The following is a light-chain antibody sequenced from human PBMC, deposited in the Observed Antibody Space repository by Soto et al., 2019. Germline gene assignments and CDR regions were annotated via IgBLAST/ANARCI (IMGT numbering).Light chain of an antibody. V-gene: IGLV2-14*01. Sequence: QSVLTQPASVSGSPGQSITISCTGTSSDVGGYNYVSWYQHHPGKAPKLLIYDVNNRPSGVSDRFSGSKSGNTASLTISGLQTEDEADYYCQSYDSNNRWMFGGGTQLTVL. J-gene: IGLJ7*01. CDR1: SSDVGGYNY. CDR2: DVN. CDR3: QSYDSNNRWM.